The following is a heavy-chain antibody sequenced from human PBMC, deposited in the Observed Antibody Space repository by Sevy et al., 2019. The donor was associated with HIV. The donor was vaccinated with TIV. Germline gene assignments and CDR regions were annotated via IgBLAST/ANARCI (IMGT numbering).Heavy chain of an antibody. CDR3: ARRGYSGYDYGNYFDY. Sequence: GESLKISCKGSGYSFTSYWIGWVRQMPGKGLEWMGIIYPGDSDTRYSPYFQGQVTISADKSISTAYLQWSSLKASDTAMYYCARRGYSGYDYGNYFDYWGQGTLVTVSS. CDR2: IYPGDSDT. J-gene: IGHJ4*02. V-gene: IGHV5-51*01. D-gene: IGHD5-12*01. CDR1: GYSFTSYW.